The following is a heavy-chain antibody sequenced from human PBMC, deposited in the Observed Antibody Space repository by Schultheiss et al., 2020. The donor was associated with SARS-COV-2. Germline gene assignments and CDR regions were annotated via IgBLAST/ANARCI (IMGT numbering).Heavy chain of an antibody. CDR2: ISSSSSYI. CDR3: ARGPIVVVPADAFDI. CDR1: GFTFSSYS. V-gene: IGHV3-21*01. J-gene: IGHJ3*02. D-gene: IGHD2-2*01. Sequence: ETLSLTCAASGFTFSSYSMNWVRQAPGKGLEWVSSISSSSSYIYYADSVKGRFTISRDNAKNSLYLQMNSLRAEDTAVYYCARGPIVVVPADAFDIWGQGTMVTVSS.